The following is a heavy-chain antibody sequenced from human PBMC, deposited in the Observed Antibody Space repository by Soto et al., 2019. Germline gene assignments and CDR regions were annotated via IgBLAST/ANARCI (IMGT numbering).Heavy chain of an antibody. V-gene: IGHV4-4*02. CDR3: SSQTYSYAWHH. Sequence: DLEESGPRLVKPSGTLSLTCAVSSGSISSNWWSWVRQPPGKGLEWIGEIYHSGSTNYIPSLQSRVTISVDKSRTYFSLDLSSVTAADTAVYYCSSQTYSYAWHHWGKGIQVTVSS. D-gene: IGHD3-16*01. CDR2: IYHSGST. CDR1: SGSISSNW. J-gene: IGHJ5*02.